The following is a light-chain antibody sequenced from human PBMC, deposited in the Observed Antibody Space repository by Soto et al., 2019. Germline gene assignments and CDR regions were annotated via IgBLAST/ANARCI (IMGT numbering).Light chain of an antibody. V-gene: IGLV2-8*01. CDR1: SSDVGGYNY. Sequence: QSVLTQPPSASGSPGQSVTISCTGTSSDVGGYNYVSWYQQHPGKAPKLMIYEVSKRPSGVPDRFSGSKSGNTASLTVSGLKAEDEADYYCCSYAGTNNLVFGAGTKLTVL. J-gene: IGLJ2*01. CDR3: CSYAGTNNLV. CDR2: EVS.